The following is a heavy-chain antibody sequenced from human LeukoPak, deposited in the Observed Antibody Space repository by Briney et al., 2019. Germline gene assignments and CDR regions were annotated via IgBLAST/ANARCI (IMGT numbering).Heavy chain of an antibody. D-gene: IGHD1-26*01. Sequence: PGGSLRLSCAASGFSFSRYSMNCVRQAPGKGLEWVLSISRTSSDIYHADSVKGRFTISRDNAKNSLYLQMNSLRGEDTAVYYCAKRRELSTFNDYWGQGTLVTVSS. J-gene: IGHJ4*02. CDR2: ISRTSSDI. CDR3: AKRRELSTFNDY. V-gene: IGHV3-21*04. CDR1: GFSFSRYS.